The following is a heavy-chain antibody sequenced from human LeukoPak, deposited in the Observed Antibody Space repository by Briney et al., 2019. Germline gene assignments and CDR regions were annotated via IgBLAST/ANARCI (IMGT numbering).Heavy chain of an antibody. Sequence: PSQTLSLTCTVSGGSISSGGYYWSWIRQHPGKGLEWIGYIYYSGSTYYNPSLKSRVTISVDTSKNQFSLKLSSVTAADTAVYYCARVSSINYDSGFDYWGQGTLVTVSS. J-gene: IGHJ4*02. V-gene: IGHV4-31*03. CDR3: ARVSSINYDSGFDY. D-gene: IGHD3-22*01. CDR1: GGSISSGGYY. CDR2: IYYSGST.